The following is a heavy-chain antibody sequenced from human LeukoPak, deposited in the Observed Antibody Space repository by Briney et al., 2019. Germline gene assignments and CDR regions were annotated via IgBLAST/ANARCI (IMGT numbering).Heavy chain of an antibody. V-gene: IGHV1-2*02. Sequence: AASVKVSCKASGYTFTAYYIHWVRQAPGQGLEWMGWINPNSGGTNYAQKFQGRVTMTRDTSISTAYMDLSRLRSDDTAVYYCARLALPYYDISPGDYWGQGTLVTVSS. CDR3: ARLALPYYDISPGDY. CDR2: INPNSGGT. J-gene: IGHJ4*02. CDR1: GYTFTAYY. D-gene: IGHD3-22*01.